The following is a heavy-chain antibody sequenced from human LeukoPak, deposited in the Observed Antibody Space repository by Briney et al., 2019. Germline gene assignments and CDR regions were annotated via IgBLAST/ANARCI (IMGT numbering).Heavy chain of an antibody. D-gene: IGHD4-17*01. CDR3: AKESPRKTTVTTDSGDY. J-gene: IGHJ4*02. CDR1: GFSFSSYW. Sequence: PGGSLRLSCGASGFSFSSYWMHWVRQAPGKGLMWVSRVNNDGSSTTYADSVEGRFTISRDNARNTLYLQMNSLRAEDTAVYYCAKESPRKTTVTTDSGDYWGQGTLVTVSS. CDR2: VNNDGSST. V-gene: IGHV3-74*01.